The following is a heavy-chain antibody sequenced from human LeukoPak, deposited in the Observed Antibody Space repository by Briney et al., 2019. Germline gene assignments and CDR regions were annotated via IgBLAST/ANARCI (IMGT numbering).Heavy chain of an antibody. CDR1: GYTFTSYD. CDR2: INPNSGGT. Sequence: ASVKVSCKASGYTFTSYDINWVRQAPGQGLEWMGWINPNSGGTNYAQKFQGRVTMTRDTSISTAYMELSRLRSDDTAVYYCARERRDENYYGMDVWGQGTTVTVSS. J-gene: IGHJ6*02. CDR3: ARERRDENYYGMDV. V-gene: IGHV1-2*02.